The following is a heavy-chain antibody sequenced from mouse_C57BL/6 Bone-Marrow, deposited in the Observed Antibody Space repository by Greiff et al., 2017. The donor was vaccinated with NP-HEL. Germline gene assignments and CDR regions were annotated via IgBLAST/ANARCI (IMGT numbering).Heavy chain of an antibody. Sequence: QVQLQQPGTELVKPGASVKLSCKASGYTFTSYWMHWVKQRPGQGLEWIGNINPSNGGTNYNEKFKSKATLTVDKSSSTAYLQLSSLTSEDSAVYYCARWSRDYDDFDHWGQGTTLTVSS. V-gene: IGHV1-53*01. J-gene: IGHJ2*01. CDR3: ARWSRDYDDFDH. CDR1: GYTFTSYW. D-gene: IGHD2-4*01. CDR2: INPSNGGT.